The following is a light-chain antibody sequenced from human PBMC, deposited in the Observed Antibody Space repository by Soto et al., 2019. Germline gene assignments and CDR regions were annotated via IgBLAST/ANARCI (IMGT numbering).Light chain of an antibody. J-gene: IGKJ4*01. CDR1: QSVSSN. V-gene: IGKV3-15*01. Sequence: EILMTQSPAALSVSPGERSTLSCRASQSVSSNLAWYQQKPGQAPRLLIYGASTRATAIPARFSGSGSGTEFTLTISSLQSEDFAVYYCEQYNNWPHAFGGGTKVDI. CDR2: GAS. CDR3: EQYNNWPHA.